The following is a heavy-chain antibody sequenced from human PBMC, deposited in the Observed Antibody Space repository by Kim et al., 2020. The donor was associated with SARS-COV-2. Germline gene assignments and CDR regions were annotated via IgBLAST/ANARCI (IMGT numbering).Heavy chain of an antibody. V-gene: IGHV1-2*02. Sequence: TNYAQKFQGRVPMTRGTSISPAYMELSRLRSDDTAVYYCARGRWLHLIDYWGQGTLITVSS. CDR3: ARGRWLHLIDY. J-gene: IGHJ4*02. CDR2: T. D-gene: IGHD5-12*01.